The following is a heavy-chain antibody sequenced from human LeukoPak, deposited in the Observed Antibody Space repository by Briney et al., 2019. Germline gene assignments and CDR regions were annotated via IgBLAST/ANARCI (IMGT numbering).Heavy chain of an antibody. CDR2: INSDGKIT. CDR3: ARDSGHAAFDI. CDR1: GFTLTTDW. Sequence: GGSLRLSCAASGFTLTTDWMHWVRQAPGKGLVWVSRINSDGKITTYADSVKGRLTISGDYAKNTLYLQMNSLRAEDTAVYYCARDSGHAAFDIWGQGTTVTVSS. V-gene: IGHV3-74*01. J-gene: IGHJ3*02.